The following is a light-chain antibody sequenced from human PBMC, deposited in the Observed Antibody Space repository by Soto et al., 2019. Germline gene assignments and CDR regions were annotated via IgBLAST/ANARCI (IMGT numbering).Light chain of an antibody. Sequence: QSALTQPVSVSGSPGQSITISCTGTRSDVGGYNYVSWYQHHPGKAPKLLIYEVTNRPAEVSNRFSGSKSGITASLTISGLQSEDEADYYCSSYTSGSTVIFGGGTKVTVL. J-gene: IGLJ2*01. CDR3: SSYTSGSTVI. CDR1: RSDVGGYNY. CDR2: EVT. V-gene: IGLV2-14*01.